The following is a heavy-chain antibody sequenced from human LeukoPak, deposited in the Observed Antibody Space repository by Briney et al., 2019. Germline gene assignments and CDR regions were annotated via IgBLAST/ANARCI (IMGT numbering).Heavy chain of an antibody. Sequence: SCKASGYTFSSYSMNWVRQAPGKGLEWVSSISSSSSYIYYADSVKGRFTISRDNAKNSLYLQMNSLRAEDTAVYYCARDLITARNDAFDIWGQGTMVTVSS. J-gene: IGHJ3*02. CDR2: ISSSSSYI. D-gene: IGHD6-6*01. CDR1: GYTFSSYS. CDR3: ARDLITARNDAFDI. V-gene: IGHV3-21*01.